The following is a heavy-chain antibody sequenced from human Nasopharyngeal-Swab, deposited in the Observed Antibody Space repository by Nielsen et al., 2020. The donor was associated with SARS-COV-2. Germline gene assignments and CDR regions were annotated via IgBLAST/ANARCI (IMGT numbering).Heavy chain of an antibody. CDR3: ARVGRYYYDSSGYQREVGFDY. V-gene: IGHV1-46*01. CDR1: GYTFTSYY. Sequence: ASVKVSCKASGYTFTSYYMHWVRQAPGQGLEWMGIINPSGGSTSYAQKFQGRVTMTRDTSTSTAYMELRSLRSDDTAVYYCARVGRYYYDSSGYQREVGFDYWGQGTLVTVSS. J-gene: IGHJ4*02. CDR2: INPSGGST. D-gene: IGHD3-22*01.